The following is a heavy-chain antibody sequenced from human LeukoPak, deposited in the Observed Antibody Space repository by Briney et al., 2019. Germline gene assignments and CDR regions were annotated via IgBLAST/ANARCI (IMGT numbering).Heavy chain of an antibody. CDR2: ISGSSSYI. D-gene: IGHD2-15*01. CDR3: ARDSVWWSRGDFDY. V-gene: IGHV3-21*01. Sequence: GGSLRLSCAASGFTFSSYSMNWVRQAPGKGLEWVSSISGSSSYIYYADSVKGRFTISRDNAKNSLYLQMNSLRAEDTAVYYCARDSVWWSRGDFDYRGQGTLVTVSS. J-gene: IGHJ4*02. CDR1: GFTFSSYS.